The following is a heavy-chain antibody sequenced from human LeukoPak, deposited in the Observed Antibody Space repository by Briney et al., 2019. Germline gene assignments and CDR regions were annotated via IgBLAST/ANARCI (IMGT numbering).Heavy chain of an antibody. CDR3: ARGPSGYSSSWYAYRENWFDP. Sequence: ASVKVSCKASGGTFSSYTISWVRQATGQGLEWMGWMNPNSGNTGYAQKFQGRVTMTRNTSISTAYMELSSLRSEDTAVYYCARGPSGYSSSWYAYRENWFDPWGQGTLVTVSS. CDR2: MNPNSGNT. J-gene: IGHJ5*02. V-gene: IGHV1-8*02. CDR1: GGTFSSYT. D-gene: IGHD6-13*01.